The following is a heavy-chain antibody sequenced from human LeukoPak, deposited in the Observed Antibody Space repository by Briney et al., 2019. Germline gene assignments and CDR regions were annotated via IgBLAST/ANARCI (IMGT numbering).Heavy chain of an antibody. Sequence: ASVKVSCKASGYTFTNFYMHWVRQAPGQGLEWMGWINPNSGGTNYAQKFQGRVTMTRDTSISTAYMELSRLRSDDTAVYYCAREGPYCGGDCSQDLNFDYWGQGTLVTVSS. V-gene: IGHV1-2*02. CDR1: GYTFTNFY. D-gene: IGHD2-21*02. CDR3: AREGPYCGGDCSQDLNFDY. CDR2: INPNSGGT. J-gene: IGHJ4*02.